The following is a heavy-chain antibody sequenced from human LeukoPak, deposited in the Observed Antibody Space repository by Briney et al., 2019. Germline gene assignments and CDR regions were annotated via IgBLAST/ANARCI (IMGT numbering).Heavy chain of an antibody. Sequence: GGSLRLSCAASGFTFSSYWMHWVRQAPGKGLVWVSRINSDGSSTSYADSVQGRFTISRDNAKNTLYLQMNSLRAEDTAVYYCARVGFYGGNDAFDIWGQGTMVTVSS. V-gene: IGHV3-74*01. CDR1: GFTFSSYW. D-gene: IGHD4-23*01. CDR2: INSDGSST. CDR3: ARVGFYGGNDAFDI. J-gene: IGHJ3*02.